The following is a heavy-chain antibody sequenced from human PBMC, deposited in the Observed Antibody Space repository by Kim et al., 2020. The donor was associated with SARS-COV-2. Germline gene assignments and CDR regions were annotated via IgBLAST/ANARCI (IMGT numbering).Heavy chain of an antibody. CDR1: GGSFSGYY. J-gene: IGHJ4*02. V-gene: IGHV4-34*01. CDR3: GRLRRLGYCSSTSCYYPIAGCLDY. D-gene: IGHD2-2*01. CDR2: INHSGST. Sequence: SETLSLTCAVYGGSFSGYYWSWIRQPPGKGLEWIGEINHSGSTNYNPSLKSRVTISVDTSKNQFSLKLSSVTAADTAVYYCGRLRRLGYCSSTSCYYPIAGCLDYWGQGTLVTVSS.